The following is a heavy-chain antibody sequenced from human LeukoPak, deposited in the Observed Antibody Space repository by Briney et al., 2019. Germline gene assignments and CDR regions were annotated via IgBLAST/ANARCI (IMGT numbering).Heavy chain of an antibody. D-gene: IGHD2-15*01. Sequence: SVKVSCKASGGTFSSYAVSWVRQAPGQGLEWMGGIIPIFGTANYAQKFQGRVTITADESTSTAYMELSSLRSEDTAVYYCARGQGYCSGGSCQYYYYYGMDVWGQGTTVTVSS. J-gene: IGHJ6*02. CDR1: GGTFSSYA. CDR2: IIPIFGTA. V-gene: IGHV1-69*13. CDR3: ARGQGYCSGGSCQYYYYYGMDV.